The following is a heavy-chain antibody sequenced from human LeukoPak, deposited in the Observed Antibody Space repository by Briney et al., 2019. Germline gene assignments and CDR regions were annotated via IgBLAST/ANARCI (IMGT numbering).Heavy chain of an antibody. V-gene: IGHV3-21*01. D-gene: IGHD2/OR15-2a*01. Sequence: GGSLRLSCAASGFTFSSFAMSWVRQAPGKGLEWVSSINNVASHIYYAGSVRGRFTISRDNAKNSVYLQMNSLRAEDTAVYYCTRDATYYLRYGYFDYWGQGTLVTVSS. CDR2: INNVASHI. CDR1: GFTFSSFA. J-gene: IGHJ4*02. CDR3: TRDATYYLRYGYFDY.